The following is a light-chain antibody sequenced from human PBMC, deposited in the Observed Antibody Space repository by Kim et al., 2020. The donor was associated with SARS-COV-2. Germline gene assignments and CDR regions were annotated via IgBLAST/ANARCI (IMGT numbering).Light chain of an antibody. J-gene: IGKJ4*01. V-gene: IGKV3-15*01. CDR1: QSVRSN. Sequence: EIVMMQSPDTLSVSPGERATLSCRASQSVRSNLAWYQQKPGQAPRLLIYGASTRAAGIPARFSGSGSGTEFTLTISSLQSEDFAIYYCQQYNNWPPLIFGGGTKVDIK. CDR3: QQYNNWPPLI. CDR2: GAS.